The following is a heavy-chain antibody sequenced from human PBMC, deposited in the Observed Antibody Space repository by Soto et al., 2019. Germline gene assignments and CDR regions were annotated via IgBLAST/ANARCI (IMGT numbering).Heavy chain of an antibody. J-gene: IGHJ3*02. CDR1: GVSISIPNW. CDR3: ARGKFYAFDI. V-gene: IGHV4-4*02. Sequence: SETLSLTCAVSGVSISIPNWWAWVRQAPGRGLEWIGEIDHSGTTNYNPSLNSRVTISLDRSKNQFSLRLSSVAAADTAVYFCARGKFYAFDIWGQGTMVTVSS. CDR2: IDHSGTT.